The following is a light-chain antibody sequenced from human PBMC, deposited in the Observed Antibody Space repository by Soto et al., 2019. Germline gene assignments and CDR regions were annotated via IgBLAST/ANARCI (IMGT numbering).Light chain of an antibody. CDR3: CSYTTSNTFV. J-gene: IGLJ1*01. Sequence: QSALTQPASVSGSLGQSITISCSGTSSDVGAYNYVSWYQQYPGKATKLMIYHVTDRPSGVSNRFSGSKSGNTASLTISGLQADDEADYYCCSYTTSNTFVFGTGTKVTVL. V-gene: IGLV2-14*01. CDR2: HVT. CDR1: SSDVGAYNY.